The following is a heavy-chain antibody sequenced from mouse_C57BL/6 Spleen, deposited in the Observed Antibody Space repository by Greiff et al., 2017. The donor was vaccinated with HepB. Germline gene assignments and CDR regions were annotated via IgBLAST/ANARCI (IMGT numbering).Heavy chain of an antibody. CDR1: GFTFSDYG. Sequence: EVQGVESGGGLVKPGGSLKLSCAASGFTFSDYGMHWVRQAPEKGLEWVAYISSGSSTIYYADTVKGRFTISRDNAKNTLFLQMTSLRSEDTAMYYCARPAYYYGSSYFDYWGQGTTLTVSS. V-gene: IGHV5-17*01. D-gene: IGHD1-1*01. CDR3: ARPAYYYGSSYFDY. CDR2: ISSGSSTI. J-gene: IGHJ2*01.